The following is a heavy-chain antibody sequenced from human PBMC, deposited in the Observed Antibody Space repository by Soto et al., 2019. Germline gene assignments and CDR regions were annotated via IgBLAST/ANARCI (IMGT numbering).Heavy chain of an antibody. CDR3: ARGGAIAVAPADWFDP. J-gene: IGHJ5*02. CDR2: IYYGGST. Sequence: SETLSLTCTVSGSSISGHYWSWMRQPPGKGLECIGYIYYGGSTNYNPSLKSRVTISVDTSKNQFSLKLSSVTAADTAVFYCARGGAIAVAPADWFDPWGQGKLVTVSS. D-gene: IGHD6-19*01. V-gene: IGHV4-59*11. CDR1: GSSISGHY.